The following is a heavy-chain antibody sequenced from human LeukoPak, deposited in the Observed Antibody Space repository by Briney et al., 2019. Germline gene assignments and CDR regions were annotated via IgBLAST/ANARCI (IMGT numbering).Heavy chain of an antibody. CDR3: ARGGPTVTAYSSWDS. J-gene: IGHJ4*02. V-gene: IGHV4-59*01. Sequence: SETLSLTCTVSGGSINSYYWSWIRQPPGKALEWIGHIFYSGSTNYNPSLESRVTVSVDTSKNQFSLKLSSVTAADTAVYYCARGGPTVTAYSSWDSWGQGTLVTVSS. D-gene: IGHD4-17*01. CDR1: GGSINSYY. CDR2: IFYSGST.